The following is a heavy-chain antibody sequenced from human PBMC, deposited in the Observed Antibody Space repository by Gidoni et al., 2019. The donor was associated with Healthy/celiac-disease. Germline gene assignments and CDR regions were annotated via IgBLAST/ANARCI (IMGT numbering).Heavy chain of an antibody. CDR3: AKRRGYSGYDYKSWFDP. J-gene: IGHJ5*02. D-gene: IGHD5-12*01. Sequence: PGKGLEWVSAISGSGGSTYYADSVKGRFTISRDNSKNTLYLQMNSLRAEDTAVYYCAKRRGYSGYDYKSWFDPWGQGTLVTVSS. CDR2: ISGSGGST. V-gene: IGHV3-23*01.